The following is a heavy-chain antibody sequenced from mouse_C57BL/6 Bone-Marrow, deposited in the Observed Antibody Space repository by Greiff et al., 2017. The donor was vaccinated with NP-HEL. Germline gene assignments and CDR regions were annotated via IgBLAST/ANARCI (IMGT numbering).Heavy chain of an antibody. J-gene: IGHJ2*01. CDR3: ARTTVVATPYFDY. CDR2: INPNNGGT. Sequence: VQLQQSGPELVKPGASVKIPCKASGYTFTDYNMDWVKQSHGKSLEWIGDINPNNGGTIYNQKFKGKATLTVDKSSSTAYMELRSLTSEDTAVYYCARTTVVATPYFDYWGQGTTLTVSS. V-gene: IGHV1-18*01. D-gene: IGHD1-1*01. CDR1: GYTFTDYN.